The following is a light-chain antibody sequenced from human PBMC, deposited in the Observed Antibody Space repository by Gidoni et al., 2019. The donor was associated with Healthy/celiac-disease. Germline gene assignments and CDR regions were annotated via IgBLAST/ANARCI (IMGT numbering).Light chain of an antibody. J-gene: IGLJ2*01. CDR3: SSYTSSSTVV. CDR2: DVS. Sequence: QSALTQPASVSGSPGQPITISCTGTSSDVGGYNYVSWYQQHPGKAPKLMIYDVSNRPSGVSKRFSGSKSGNTASLTISGLQAEDEADYYGSSYTSSSTVVFGGGTKLTVL. V-gene: IGLV2-14*01. CDR1: SSDVGGYNY.